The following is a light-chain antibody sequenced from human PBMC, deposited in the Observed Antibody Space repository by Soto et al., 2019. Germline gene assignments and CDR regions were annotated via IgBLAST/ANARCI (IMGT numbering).Light chain of an antibody. CDR1: QGISSA. Sequence: AIQLTQSPSSLSASVGDRVTITCRASQGISSALAWYQQKPGKAPKLLIYDASSLEIGVPSRFSGSGSGTDFTLTISSLQPEDFATYYCQQFNNYLGTTFGGGTKVEIK. J-gene: IGKJ4*01. CDR3: QQFNNYLGTT. V-gene: IGKV1D-13*01. CDR2: DAS.